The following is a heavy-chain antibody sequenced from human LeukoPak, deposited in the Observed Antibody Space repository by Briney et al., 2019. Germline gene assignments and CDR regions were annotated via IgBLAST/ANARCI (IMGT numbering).Heavy chain of an antibody. Sequence: ASVKVSCKASGYTFTSYYMHWVRQAPGQGLEWMGIINPSGGSTSYAQKFQGRVTMTRDMSTSTVYMELSSLRSEDTAVYYCVRDRTITMIRGVITQDQFDYWGQGTLVTVSS. D-gene: IGHD3-10*01. CDR2: INPSGGST. CDR3: VRDRTITMIRGVITQDQFDY. CDR1: GYTFTSYY. J-gene: IGHJ4*02. V-gene: IGHV1-46*01.